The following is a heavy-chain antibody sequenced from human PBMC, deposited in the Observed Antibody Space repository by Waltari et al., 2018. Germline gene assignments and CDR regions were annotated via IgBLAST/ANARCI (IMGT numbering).Heavy chain of an antibody. J-gene: IGHJ6*02. V-gene: IGHV4-39*07. D-gene: IGHD6-6*01. Sequence: QLQLQESGPGLVKPSETLSLTCTVSGGSISSSSYYWGWIRQPPGKGLEWIGSIYYSGSTYYNPSLKSRVTISVDTSKNQFSLKLSSVTAADTAVYYCASTYSSSYGSWHYYYGMDVWGQGTTVTVSS. CDR1: GGSISSSSYY. CDR3: ASTYSSSYGSWHYYYGMDV. CDR2: IYYSGST.